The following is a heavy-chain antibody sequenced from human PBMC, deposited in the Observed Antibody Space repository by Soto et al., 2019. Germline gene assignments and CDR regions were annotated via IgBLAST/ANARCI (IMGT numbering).Heavy chain of an antibody. CDR1: GCTFTGYY. CDR3: ARGGGQTYYYDSSGYDWTISGP. V-gene: IGHV1-2*02. CDR2: INPNSGGT. J-gene: IGHJ5*02. Sequence: ASVKVSCKASGCTFTGYYMHWVRQAPGQGLEWMGWINPNSGGTNYAQKFQGRVTMTRDTSISTAYMELSRLRSDDTAVYYCARGGGQTYYYDSSGYDWTISGPWGHGTLVTVSS. D-gene: IGHD3-22*01.